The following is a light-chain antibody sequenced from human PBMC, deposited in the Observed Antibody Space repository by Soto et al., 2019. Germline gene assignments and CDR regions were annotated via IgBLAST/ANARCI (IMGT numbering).Light chain of an antibody. Sequence: EIVLTQSPDTLSLSPGERATLSCRASQSVRSSLAWYQQKPGQAPRLLIYDASNRATGIPVRFSGSVSGTDFTLTISSLEPEDFAVYSCQQRSNWPPEVTFGPGTKVDIK. J-gene: IGKJ3*01. CDR3: QQRSNWPPEVT. CDR1: QSVRSS. V-gene: IGKV3-11*01. CDR2: DAS.